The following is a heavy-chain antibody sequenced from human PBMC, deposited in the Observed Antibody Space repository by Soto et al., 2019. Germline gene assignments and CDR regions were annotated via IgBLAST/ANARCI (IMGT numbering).Heavy chain of an antibody. D-gene: IGHD1-7*01. CDR2: ISSSSTI. J-gene: IGHJ4*02. CDR1: GFTFSSYS. Sequence: GGSLRLSCAASGFTFSSYSMNWVRQAPGKGLEWVSYISSSSTIYYADSVKGRFTISRDNAKNSLYLQMNSLRAEDTAVYYCASLSITGTTDYWGQGTLVTVSS. V-gene: IGHV3-48*01. CDR3: ASLSITGTTDY.